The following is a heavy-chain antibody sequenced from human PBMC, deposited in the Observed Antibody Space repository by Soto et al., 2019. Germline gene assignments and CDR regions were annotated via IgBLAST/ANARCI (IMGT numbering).Heavy chain of an antibody. J-gene: IGHJ4*02. CDR2: INTNTGNP. V-gene: IGHV7-4-1*01. CDR1: GYTFTSYA. Sequence: VASVKVSCKASGYTFTSYAMNWVRQAPGQGLEWMGWINTNTGNPTYAQGFTGRFVFSLDTSVSTAYLQICSLKAEDTAVYYCASDVSLYGDYGFDYWGQGTLVTVSS. CDR3: ASDVSLYGDYGFDY. D-gene: IGHD4-17*01.